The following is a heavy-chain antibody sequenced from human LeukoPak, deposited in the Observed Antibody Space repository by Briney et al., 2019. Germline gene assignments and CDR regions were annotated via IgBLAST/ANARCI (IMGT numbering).Heavy chain of an antibody. D-gene: IGHD3-10*01. V-gene: IGHV3-9*01. Sequence: GGSLRLSCAASGFTFSSYSMNWVRQAPGKGLEWVSGISWNSGSIGYADSVKGRFTISRDNAKNSLYLQMNSLRAEDTALYYCAKDMVRGVIQTNVFDYWGQGTLVTVSS. J-gene: IGHJ4*02. CDR2: ISWNSGSI. CDR1: GFTFSSYS. CDR3: AKDMVRGVIQTNVFDY.